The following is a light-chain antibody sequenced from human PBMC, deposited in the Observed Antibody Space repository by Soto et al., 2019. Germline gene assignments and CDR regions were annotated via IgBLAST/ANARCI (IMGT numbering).Light chain of an antibody. Sequence: EIVMTQSPVALSVSPGESAALSCRASQSVCRNFAWYQQRPGQAPRVLIYGTSTRATGVPARFSGSGSGTDFTLTISSLQSEDFAVYYCQQYNNWPYTFGQGTRLEIK. CDR1: QSVCRN. V-gene: IGKV3-15*01. J-gene: IGKJ2*01. CDR3: QQYNNWPYT. CDR2: GTS.